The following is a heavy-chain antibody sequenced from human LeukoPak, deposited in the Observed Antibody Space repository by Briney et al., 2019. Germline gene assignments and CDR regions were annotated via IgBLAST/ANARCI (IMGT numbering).Heavy chain of an antibody. J-gene: IGHJ4*02. CDR1: GFSFSSHS. CDR2: INHSGST. V-gene: IGHV4-34*01. D-gene: IGHD3-10*01. Sequence: GSLRLSCAASGFSFSSHSMNWVRQPPGKGLEWIGEINHSGSTNYNPSLKSRVIISVDTSKNQFSLNLTSVTGADTAVYYCARGHFSRITMVRGDIAPRFDYWGQGTLVTVSS. CDR3: ARGHFSRITMVRGDIAPRFDY.